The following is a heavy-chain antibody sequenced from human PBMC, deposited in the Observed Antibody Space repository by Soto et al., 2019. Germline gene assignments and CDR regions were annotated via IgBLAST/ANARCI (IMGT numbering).Heavy chain of an antibody. CDR2: INHSGST. J-gene: IGHJ6*02. CDR1: GGSFSGYY. CDR3: ARVVGGYYYGMDV. V-gene: IGHV4-34*01. D-gene: IGHD2-2*01. Sequence: NPSETLSLTCAVYGGSFSGYYWSWIREPPGKGLEWIGEINHSGSTNYNPSLKSRVTISVDTSKNQFSLKLSSVTAADTAVYYCARVVGGYYYGMDVWGQGTTVTVSS.